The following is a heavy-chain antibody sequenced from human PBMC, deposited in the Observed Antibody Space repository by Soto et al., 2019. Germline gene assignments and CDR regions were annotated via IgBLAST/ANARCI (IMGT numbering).Heavy chain of an antibody. Sequence: SETLSLTCTVSGGTISSYYWSWIRQPPGKGLEWIGYIFYSGSTKYNPSLKSRVTISLDTSRNQFSLRLSYVTAADTAVYYYARDNGELPLEYWGQGILVTVSS. D-gene: IGHD1-1*01. J-gene: IGHJ4*02. CDR1: GGTISSYY. V-gene: IGHV4-59*01. CDR3: ARDNGELPLEY. CDR2: IFYSGST.